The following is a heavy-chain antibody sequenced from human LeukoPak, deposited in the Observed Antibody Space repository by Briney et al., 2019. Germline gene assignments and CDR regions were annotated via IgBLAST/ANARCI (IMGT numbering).Heavy chain of an antibody. V-gene: IGHV4-59*08. CDR2: IYYSGST. CDR3: ARQVFPSMVTDYYGMDV. J-gene: IGHJ6*02. D-gene: IGHD5-18*01. Sequence: SETLSLTCTVSGGSISSYYWSWIRQPPGKGLEGIGYIYYSGSTNYNPSLKSRVTISVGTSKNQFSLKLSPVTAADTTVYYCARQVFPSMVTDYYGMDVWGQGTTVTVSS. CDR1: GGSISSYY.